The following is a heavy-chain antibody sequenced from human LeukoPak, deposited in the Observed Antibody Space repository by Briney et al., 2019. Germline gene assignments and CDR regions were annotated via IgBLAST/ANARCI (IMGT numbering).Heavy chain of an antibody. CDR2: ISDNGVTT. D-gene: IGHD3-22*01. Sequence: GGSLRLSCSASGFTFSSYAMHWVRQAPGKGLEYVSAISDNGVTTYYADSVKGRFIISRDNSKDTLYLQMSSLRPEDTAVYYCVKVSFNSNYYDRSGYTKYWYFDLWGRGTLVTVSS. J-gene: IGHJ2*01. CDR1: GFTFSSYA. CDR3: VKVSFNSNYYDRSGYTKYWYFDL. V-gene: IGHV3-64D*06.